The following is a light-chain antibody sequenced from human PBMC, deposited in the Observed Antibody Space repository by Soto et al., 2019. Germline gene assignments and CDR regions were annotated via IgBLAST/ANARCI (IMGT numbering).Light chain of an antibody. J-gene: IGKJ1*01. Sequence: EIVLTQSPGTLSMSPGERATLSCRASQRVSNNYLAWYQQKPGQAPRLLIYGASNRATGIPDRFSGRGSGTDFTLTISRLEPEDFAVYYCQQYGSSGTFGQGTKVDI. CDR3: QQYGSSGT. V-gene: IGKV3-20*01. CDR1: QRVSNNY. CDR2: GAS.